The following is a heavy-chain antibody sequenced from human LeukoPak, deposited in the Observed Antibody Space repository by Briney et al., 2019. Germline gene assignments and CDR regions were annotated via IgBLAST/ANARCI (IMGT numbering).Heavy chain of an antibody. V-gene: IGHV3-53*01. CDR1: GFTVSSNY. Sequence: GGSLRLSCAASGFTVSSNYMSWVRQAPGKGLEWVSVIYSGGSTYYADSVKGRFTISRDTSKNTLYLQMNSLRAEDTAVYYCARDKECYYDSSGYYYYYYMDVWGKGTTVTVSS. D-gene: IGHD3-22*01. J-gene: IGHJ6*03. CDR3: ARDKECYYDSSGYYYYYYMDV. CDR2: IYSGGST.